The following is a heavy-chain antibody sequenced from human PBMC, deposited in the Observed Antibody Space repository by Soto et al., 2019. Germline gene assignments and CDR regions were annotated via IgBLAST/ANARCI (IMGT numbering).Heavy chain of an antibody. D-gene: IGHD2-8*01. CDR1: GYSFRSYG. V-gene: IGHV1-18*01. CDR3: GRSSSMLGAGWSDS. CDR2: VSGYNDNT. J-gene: IGHJ5*01. Sequence: ASVKVSCKASGYSFRSYGINWGRQAPGQGLEWIGWVSGYNDNTKYAQKLQGRITVTTDTSTKTAYMELRSLRSDDTAVYYCGRSSSMLGAGWSDSWGRGTLVTVSS.